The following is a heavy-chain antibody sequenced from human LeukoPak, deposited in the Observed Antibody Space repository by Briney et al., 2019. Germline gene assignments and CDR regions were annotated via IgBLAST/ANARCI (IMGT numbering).Heavy chain of an antibody. CDR3: AKGGQSFDY. Sequence: GGSLRLSCVASGFSFSDAWMTWVRQAPGKGLEWVSGISGSGGSTYYADSVKGRFTISRDNSKNTLYLQMNSLRAEDTAVYYCAKGGQSFDYWGQGTLVTVSS. D-gene: IGHD3-16*01. V-gene: IGHV3-23*01. CDR1: GFSFSDAW. CDR2: ISGSGGST. J-gene: IGHJ4*02.